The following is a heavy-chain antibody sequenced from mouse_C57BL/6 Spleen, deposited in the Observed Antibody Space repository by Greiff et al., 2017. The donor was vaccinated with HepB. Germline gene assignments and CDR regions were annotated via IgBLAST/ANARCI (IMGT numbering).Heavy chain of an antibody. CDR1: GYTFTDYE. V-gene: IGHV1-15*01. CDR2: IDPETGGT. CDR3: TRPYYGSSPFEV. D-gene: IGHD1-1*01. J-gene: IGHJ1*03. Sequence: QVQLKESGAELVRPGASVTLSCKASGYTFTDYEMHWVKQTPVHGLEWIGAIDPETGGTAYNQKFKGKAILTADKSSSTAYMELRSLTSEDSAVYYCTRPYYGSSPFEVWGTGTTVTVSS.